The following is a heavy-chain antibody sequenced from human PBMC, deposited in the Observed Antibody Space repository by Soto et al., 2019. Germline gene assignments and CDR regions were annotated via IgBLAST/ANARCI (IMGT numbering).Heavy chain of an antibody. Sequence: EVKLLDSGGGLVQPGGSLRLSCAASGFTFTNYAMSWVRQAPGKGLEWVSHITSSGTTKYADSVKGRFTISRDTSSNTLYLQMNSLRAEDTALYYCAKCFQMYWNQDAFHAWGQGTMVTVSS. J-gene: IGHJ3*01. CDR1: GFTFTNYA. CDR2: ITSSGTT. V-gene: IGHV3-23*01. CDR3: AKCFQMYWNQDAFHA. D-gene: IGHD2-8*02.